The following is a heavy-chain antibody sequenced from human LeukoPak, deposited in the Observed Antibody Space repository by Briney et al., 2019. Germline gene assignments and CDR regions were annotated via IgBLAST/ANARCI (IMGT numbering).Heavy chain of an antibody. CDR3: AKLNLGEMAYFDS. J-gene: IGHJ4*02. D-gene: IGHD2-21*01. CDR2: ISVGGGDT. Sequence: GALRLSCEASGFIFSSYVMGWVRQAPGKGLEWVSSISVGGGDTFTADSVKGRFTITRENSKNTLYLQMMGLRVEDTAIYYCAKLNLGEMAYFDSWGQGILVTVSS. CDR1: GFIFSSYV. V-gene: IGHV3-23*01.